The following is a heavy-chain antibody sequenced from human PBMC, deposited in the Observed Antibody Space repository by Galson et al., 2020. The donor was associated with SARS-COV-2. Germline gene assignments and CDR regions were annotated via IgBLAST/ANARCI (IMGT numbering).Heavy chain of an antibody. CDR2: ISAYNGNT. CDR1: GYTFTSYG. CDR3: ARGNVLLWFGEDPRGMDV. D-gene: IGHD3-10*01. V-gene: IGHV1-18*01. Sequence: ASVKVSCKASGYTFTSYGISWVRQAPGQGLEWMGWISAYNGNTNYAQKLQGRVTMTTDTSTSTAYMELRSLRSDDTAVYYCARGNVLLWFGEDPRGMDVWGQGTTVTVSS. J-gene: IGHJ6*02.